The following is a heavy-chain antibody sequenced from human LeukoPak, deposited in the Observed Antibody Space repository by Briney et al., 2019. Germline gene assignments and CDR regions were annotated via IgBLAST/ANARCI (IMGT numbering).Heavy chain of an antibody. CDR3: ARGSGSYYITPFDY. CDR2: ISSSGSTI. V-gene: IGHV3-48*02. CDR1: GFAFRSYN. D-gene: IGHD1-26*01. J-gene: IGHJ4*02. Sequence: GGSLRLSCAASGFAFRSYNMNWVRQAPGKGLEWVSYISSSGSTIYYADSVKGRFTISRDNAKNSLYLQMNSLRDEDTAVYYCARGSGSYYITPFDYWGQGTLVTVSS.